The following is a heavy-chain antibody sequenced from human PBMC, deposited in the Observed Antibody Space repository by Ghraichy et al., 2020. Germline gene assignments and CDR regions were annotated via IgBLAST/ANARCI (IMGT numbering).Heavy chain of an antibody. Sequence: ASVKVSRKASGYNFISYSISWVRQAPGQGLEWMGWISTYNGNRNYAQNLQGRLTMTTDTSTSTAYMELRSLRSDDTAVYYCARVGSSGSSRYWGQGTLVTVSS. CDR3: ARVGSSGSSRY. CDR2: ISTYNGNR. V-gene: IGHV1-18*01. D-gene: IGHD1-26*01. J-gene: IGHJ4*02. CDR1: GYNFISYS.